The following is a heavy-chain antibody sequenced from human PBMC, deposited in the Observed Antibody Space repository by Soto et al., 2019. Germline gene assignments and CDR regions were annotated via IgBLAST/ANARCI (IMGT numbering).Heavy chain of an antibody. Sequence: QVQLVESGGGVVQPGRSLRLSCAASGFTFSSYGMHWVRQAPGKGLEWVAVIWYDGSNKYYADSVKGRFTISRDNSKNTLYLQMNSLRAEDTAVYYCARERITMVRGVPRDDNWFDPWGQGTLVTVSS. CDR1: GFTFSSYG. V-gene: IGHV3-33*01. CDR3: ARERITMVRGVPRDDNWFDP. D-gene: IGHD3-10*01. CDR2: IWYDGSNK. J-gene: IGHJ5*02.